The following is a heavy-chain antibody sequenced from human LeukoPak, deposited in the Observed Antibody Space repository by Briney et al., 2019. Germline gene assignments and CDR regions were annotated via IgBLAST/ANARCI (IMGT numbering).Heavy chain of an antibody. CDR1: GCTFTGYY. D-gene: IGHD3-22*01. CDR3: HSYYYDSSGYYVRKYYFDY. Sequence: ASVKVSCKASGCTFTGYYMHWVRQAPGQGLEWMGWINPNSGGTNYAQKFQGRVTMTRDTSISTAYMELSRLRSDDTAVYYCHSYYYDSSGYYVRKYYFDYWGQGTLVTVSS. CDR2: INPNSGGT. V-gene: IGHV1-2*02. J-gene: IGHJ4*02.